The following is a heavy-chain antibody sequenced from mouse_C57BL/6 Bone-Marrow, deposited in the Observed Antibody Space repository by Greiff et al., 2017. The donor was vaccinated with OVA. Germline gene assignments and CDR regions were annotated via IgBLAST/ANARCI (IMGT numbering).Heavy chain of an antibody. J-gene: IGHJ1*03. CDR2: IDPSDSYT. V-gene: IGHV1-69*01. D-gene: IGHD1-1*01. CDR1: GYTFTSYW. CDR3: ARGEYYGSGWYFDV. Sequence: QVQLQQPGAELVMPGASVKLSCKASGYTFTSYWMHWVKQRPGQGLEWIGEIDPSDSYTNYNQKFKGKSTLTVDKSSSTAYMQLSSLTSEDSAVYDWARGEYYGSGWYFDVWGTGTTVTVSS.